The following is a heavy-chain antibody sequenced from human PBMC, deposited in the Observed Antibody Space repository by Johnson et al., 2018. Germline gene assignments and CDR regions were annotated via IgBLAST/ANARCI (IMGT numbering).Heavy chain of an antibody. J-gene: IGHJ6*02. Sequence: VQLVQSGGSLVQPGGSLRLSCTASGFTFSSYWMNWVRRAPGKGLEWVANIIEDGSAKFYVDSVKGRFTISRDNTKNSLYLQMNSLRAEDTAVYYCAKTLDVWGQGTRVTVSS. V-gene: IGHV3-7*01. CDR1: GFTFSSYW. CDR3: AKTLDV. CDR2: IIEDGSAK.